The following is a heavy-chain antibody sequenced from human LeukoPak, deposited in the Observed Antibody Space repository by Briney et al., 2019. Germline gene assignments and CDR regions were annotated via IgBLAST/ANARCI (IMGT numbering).Heavy chain of an antibody. CDR1: GLTLRSNE. CDR2: ISSSGSTK. V-gene: IGHV3-48*03. CDR3: ARVGFWSGYSPNWFDP. D-gene: IGHD3-3*01. J-gene: IGHJ5*02. Sequence: GGSLRLSFAASGLTLRSNEINGVRQAPGKGLEWFSYISSSGSTKYYADSVKGRFTISKDNAKNSLYLQMNSLRAEDTAVYYCARVGFWSGYSPNWFDPWGQGTLVTVSS.